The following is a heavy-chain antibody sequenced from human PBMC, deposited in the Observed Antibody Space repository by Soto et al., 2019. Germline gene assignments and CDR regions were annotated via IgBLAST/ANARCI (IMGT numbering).Heavy chain of an antibody. V-gene: IGHV4-31*03. D-gene: IGHD3-22*01. CDR2: IYSSGST. Sequence: QVQLQESGPGLVKPSQTLSLTCTVSGTSISSGGYSWSWIRQHPGKGLEWIGYIYSSGSTYYNPSLKSRVTRSVDTSENQFSLKLSSVTAADTAVYYCARGGSSGYHIRGASFDYWGQGTLVTVSS. CDR1: GTSISSGGYS. CDR3: ARGGSSGYHIRGASFDY. J-gene: IGHJ4*02.